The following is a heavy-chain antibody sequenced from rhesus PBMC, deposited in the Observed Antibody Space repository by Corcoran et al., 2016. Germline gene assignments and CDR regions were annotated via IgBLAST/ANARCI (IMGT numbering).Heavy chain of an antibody. V-gene: IGHV4-127*01. CDR2: LGGGRGST. CDR3: ARAGGVFALDY. J-gene: IGHJ4*01. CDR1: GYSISSGYG. Sequence: QVQLQESGPGLVKPSETLSLTCAVSGYSISSGYGWSWIRQPPGKGLEWIGYLGGGRGSTTYNPSLKRRVTMSKETSKNQFSLKLSSVTAADTAVYYCARAGGVFALDYWGQGVLVTVSS. D-gene: IGHD3-34*01.